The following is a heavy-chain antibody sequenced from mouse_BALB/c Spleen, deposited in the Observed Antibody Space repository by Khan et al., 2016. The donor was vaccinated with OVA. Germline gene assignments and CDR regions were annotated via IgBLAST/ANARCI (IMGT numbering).Heavy chain of an antibody. D-gene: IGHD1-1*01. J-gene: IGHJ2*01. Sequence: QIQLVQSGAELATPGASVKMSCKASGYTFINYWILWVKQRPGEGLEWSGYINPSTGYTEYNKNFKDKATLTADKSSSTAYMQLSSLTSEDSAVYYCARRGLRWDFAYWGQGTTLTVSS. CDR2: INPSTGYT. CDR1: GYTFINYW. V-gene: IGHV1-4*01. CDR3: ARRGLRWDFAY.